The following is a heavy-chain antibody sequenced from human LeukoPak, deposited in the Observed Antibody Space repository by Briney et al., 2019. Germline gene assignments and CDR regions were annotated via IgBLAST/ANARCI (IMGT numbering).Heavy chain of an antibody. Sequence: PTGGSLRLSCAASGFTFSSYAMSWVRQAPGKGLEWVSTISGSGGDTYYADSVKGRLTISRDNTKITICIQMTGLRAEDTALFYGAKAVVVVPAATPFDYWGLGTLVTVSS. CDR3: AKAVVVVPAATPFDY. J-gene: IGHJ4*02. CDR1: GFTFSSYA. CDR2: ISGSGGDT. V-gene: IGHV3-23*01. D-gene: IGHD2-2*01.